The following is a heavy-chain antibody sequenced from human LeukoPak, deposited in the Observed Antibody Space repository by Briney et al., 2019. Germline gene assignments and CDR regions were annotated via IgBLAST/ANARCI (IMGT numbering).Heavy chain of an antibody. J-gene: IGHJ3*02. CDR1: GDSFTSVTDY. Sequence: SETLSLTCTVSGDSFTSVTDYWAWIRQPPGKGLEWIATGDYSGGTYYNPSLESRVAISVDTSKNQFSLKLSSVTAADTAVYYCASQTSDTIFGVVTPTPIWGQGTMVTVSS. D-gene: IGHD3-3*01. V-gene: IGHV4-39*01. CDR2: GDYSGGT. CDR3: ASQTSDTIFGVVTPTPI.